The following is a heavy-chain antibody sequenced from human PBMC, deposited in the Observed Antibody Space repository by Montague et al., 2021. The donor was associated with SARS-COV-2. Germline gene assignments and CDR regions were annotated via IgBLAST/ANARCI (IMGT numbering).Heavy chain of an antibody. D-gene: IGHD6-19*01. J-gene: IGHJ3*01. V-gene: IGHV4-59*09. Sequence: SRVTISEDTAKNQFTLKLSSVTAADTAVYYCARGRGCMGKAFDFWGQGTMVTVSS. CDR3: ARGRGCMGKAFDF.